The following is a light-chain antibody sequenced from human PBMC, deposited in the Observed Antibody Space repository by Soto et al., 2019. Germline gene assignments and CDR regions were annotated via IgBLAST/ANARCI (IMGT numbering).Light chain of an antibody. CDR2: ATS. V-gene: IGKV1-9*01. J-gene: IGKJ4*01. Sequence: DIQLTQSPSFLSASVGDRVTIACRASQDINNYLAWYQQKPGKAPRLLIYATSTLQSGVPSRFSGSGSGTKFTLTISTLQPEDVGTYYCQQLNSYPLTFGGGTKVEIK. CDR3: QQLNSYPLT. CDR1: QDINNY.